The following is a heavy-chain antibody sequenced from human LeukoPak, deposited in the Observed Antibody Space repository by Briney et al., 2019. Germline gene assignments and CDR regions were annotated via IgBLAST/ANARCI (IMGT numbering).Heavy chain of an antibody. J-gene: IGHJ6*04. CDR1: GYAISSGYY. V-gene: IGHV4-38-2*01. D-gene: IGHD3-3*01. CDR3: ARSPPLEWFVDV. CDR2: IYHSGST. Sequence: PSETLSLTCAVSGYAISSGYYCGWIRQPPGKGLEWIGSIYHSGSTYYNPSLKSRVTISVDTSKNQFSLKLSSVTAADTAVYYCARSPPLEWFVDVWGKGTTVTVSS.